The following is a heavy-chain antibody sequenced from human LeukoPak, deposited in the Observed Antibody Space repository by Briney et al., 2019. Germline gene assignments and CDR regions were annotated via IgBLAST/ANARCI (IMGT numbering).Heavy chain of an antibody. D-gene: IGHD6-19*01. CDR3: ARGLAVTGDSDY. J-gene: IGHJ4*02. CDR2: INHSGST. CDR1: GGSFSDYY. V-gene: IGHV4-34*01. Sequence: PSETLSLTCAVNGGSFSDYYWSWIRQPPGKGLEWIGEINHSGSTNYNPSLKSRVTISVDMSKNQFSLKLSSVTAAGTAVYYCARGLAVTGDSDYWGPGTLVTVSS.